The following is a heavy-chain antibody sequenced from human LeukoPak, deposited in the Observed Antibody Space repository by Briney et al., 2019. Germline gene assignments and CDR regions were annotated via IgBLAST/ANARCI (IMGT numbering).Heavy chain of an antibody. CDR3: AKDIRAVAGASSAFDI. D-gene: IGHD6-19*01. CDR1: GFTFDDYA. V-gene: IGHV3-9*03. J-gene: IGHJ3*02. Sequence: GGSLRLSCAASGFTFDDYAMRWVRQAPGKGLEWVSGISWNSGSIGYADSVKGRFTISRDNAKNSLYLQMNSLRAEDMALYYCAKDIRAVAGASSAFDIWGQGTIVTVSS. CDR2: ISWNSGSI.